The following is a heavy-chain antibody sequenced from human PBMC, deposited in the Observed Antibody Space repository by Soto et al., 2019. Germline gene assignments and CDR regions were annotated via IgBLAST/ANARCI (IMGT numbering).Heavy chain of an antibody. CDR3: ARRARPDFYYMDV. D-gene: IGHD6-6*01. V-gene: IGHV3-64*01. CDR2: ISSNGVGT. J-gene: IGHJ6*03. Sequence: SLRLSCAASGFTFSRYAMGWVRQAPGKGLEYVSGISSNGVGTYYANSVQGRFTISRDNSKNTVYLQMGSLRPEDMAVYYCARRARPDFYYMDVWGKGTTVTVSS. CDR1: GFTFSRYA.